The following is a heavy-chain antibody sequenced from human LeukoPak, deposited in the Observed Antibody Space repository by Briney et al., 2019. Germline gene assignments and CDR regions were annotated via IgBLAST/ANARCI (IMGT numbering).Heavy chain of an antibody. D-gene: IGHD4-11*01. J-gene: IGHJ5*02. CDR2: MNPNSGNT. CDR1: GYTFTSYD. V-gene: IGHV1-8*01. CDR3: ARAAVTTSNWFDP. Sequence: GASVKISCKASGYTFTSYDINWVRQATGQGLEWMGWMNPNSGNTGYAQKFQGRVTMTRNTSISTAYMELSSLRSEDTAVYYCARAAVTTSNWFDPWGQGTLVTVSS.